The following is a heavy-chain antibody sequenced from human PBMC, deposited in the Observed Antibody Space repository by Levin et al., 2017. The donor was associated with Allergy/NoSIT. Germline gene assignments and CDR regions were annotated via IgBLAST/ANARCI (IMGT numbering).Heavy chain of an antibody. CDR2: ISYDGSNK. J-gene: IGHJ4*02. V-gene: IGHV3-30-3*01. CDR3: ARVHNSMVRGAEYYFDY. CDR1: GFTFSSYA. D-gene: IGHD3-10*01. Sequence: GGSLRLSCAASGFTFSSYAMHWVRQAPGKGLEWVAVISYDGSNKYYADSVKGRFTISRDNSKNTLYLQMNSLRAEDTAVYYCARVHNSMVRGAEYYFDYWGQGTLVTVSS.